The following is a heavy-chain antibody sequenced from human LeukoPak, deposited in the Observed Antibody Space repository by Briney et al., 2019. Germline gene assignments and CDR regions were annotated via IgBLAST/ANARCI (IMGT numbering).Heavy chain of an antibody. Sequence: SVKVSCKASGGTFSSYAISWVRQAPGQGLEWMGGIIPIFGTANYAQKFQGRVTMTTDTSTSTAHMELWSLRSDDTAVYYCARDLDSSGYYRPDAFDIWGQGTMVTVSS. D-gene: IGHD3-22*01. V-gene: IGHV1-69*05. CDR1: GGTFSSYA. CDR2: IIPIFGTA. J-gene: IGHJ3*02. CDR3: ARDLDSSGYYRPDAFDI.